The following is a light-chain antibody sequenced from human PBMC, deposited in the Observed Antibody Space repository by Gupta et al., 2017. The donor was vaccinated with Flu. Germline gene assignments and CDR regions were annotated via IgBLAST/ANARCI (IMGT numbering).Light chain of an antibody. CDR2: KGS. CDR3: NQANHCLFT. CDR1: KGRERRNGNSY. V-gene: IGKV2-30*02. J-gene: IGKJ2*01. Sequence: VTRGQAAFIYSSAIKGRERRNGNSYLNWFQQKPGQAPRRLIYKGSSRDCGVPYRFSGSGSGTDFTLKISSVEAEDVGIYYCNQANHCLFTFGQGTKLEIK.